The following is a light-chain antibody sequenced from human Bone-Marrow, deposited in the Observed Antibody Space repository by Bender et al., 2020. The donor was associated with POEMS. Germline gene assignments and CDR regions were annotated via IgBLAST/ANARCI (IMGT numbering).Light chain of an antibody. CDR3: QSWGSNTAV. J-gene: IGLJ2*01. Sequence: SYELTQPPSVSVSPGQTATITCSGEKLGEEYACWYQQKPGQSPLVVIYQDTKRPSGIPERFSSSTSGNTASLTISGTQTMDEADYYCQSWGSNTAVFGGGTKLTVL. CDR2: QDT. CDR1: KLGEEY. V-gene: IGLV3-1*01.